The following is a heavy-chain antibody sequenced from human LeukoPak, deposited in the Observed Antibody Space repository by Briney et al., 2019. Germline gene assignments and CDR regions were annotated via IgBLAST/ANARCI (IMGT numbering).Heavy chain of an antibody. V-gene: IGHV4-59*06. CDR1: GGSISSYY. D-gene: IGHD3-9*01. J-gene: IGHJ4*02. Sequence: SETLSLTCTVSGGSISSYYWSWIRQHPGKGLEWIGYIYYSGSTYYNPSLKSRVTISVDTSKNQFSLRLSSVTAADTAVYFCARARAGYYDILTGYYKLRTFDYWGQGSLVTVSS. CDR3: ARARAGYYDILTGYYKLRTFDY. CDR2: IYYSGST.